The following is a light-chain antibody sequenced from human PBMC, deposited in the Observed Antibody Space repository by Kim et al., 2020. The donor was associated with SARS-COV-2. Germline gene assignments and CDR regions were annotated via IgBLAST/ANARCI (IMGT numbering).Light chain of an antibody. Sequence: ALGPTVRITCQGDSLRSSYASWYQQKPGQAPILVVFAKNNRPSGIPDRFSGSSSGSTASLTIAGAQAEDEADYYCHSRDSIGNDVIFGGGTQLTVL. CDR1: SLRSSY. J-gene: IGLJ2*01. CDR2: AKN. V-gene: IGLV3-19*01. CDR3: HSRDSIGNDVI.